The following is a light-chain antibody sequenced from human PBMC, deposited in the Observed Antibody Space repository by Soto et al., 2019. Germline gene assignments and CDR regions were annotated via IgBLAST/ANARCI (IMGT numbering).Light chain of an antibody. CDR1: QSVSNN. CDR2: GSS. J-gene: IGKJ1*01. CDR3: QQYNNWTPAWT. V-gene: IGKV3-15*01. Sequence: EIVMTQSPATLSVSLGEGATLSCRASQSVSNNLVWYQQKPGQAPRLLMYGSSTRATGIPARFSVSGSGTELTLTITSLQSEDFAFYYCQQYNNWTPAWTFGQGTKVDIK.